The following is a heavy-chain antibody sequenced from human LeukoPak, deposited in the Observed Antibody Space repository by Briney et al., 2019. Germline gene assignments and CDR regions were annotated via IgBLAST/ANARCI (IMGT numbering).Heavy chain of an antibody. Sequence: GGSLRLSCAASGFTFSRHALSWVRQAPGKELEWVSAISGSDDSTYYADSVKGRFTISRDNSKNTLYLPMNSLRVEDTAVYHCAKVTGTTNYWGQGTLVTVSP. V-gene: IGHV3-23*01. CDR2: ISGSDDST. D-gene: IGHD1-20*01. CDR3: AKVTGTTNY. J-gene: IGHJ4*02. CDR1: GFTFSRHA.